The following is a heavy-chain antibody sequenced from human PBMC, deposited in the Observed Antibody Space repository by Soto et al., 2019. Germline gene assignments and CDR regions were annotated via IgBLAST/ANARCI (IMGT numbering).Heavy chain of an antibody. CDR2: ISSTYI. Sequence: GGSLRLSCAASGFTFSSYSMNWVRQAPGKGLEWVSSISSTYIYYADSIKGRFTSSRDNAKNLLYLQMNSLRADDTAVYYCARDSSGPPDYWGQGTLVTVSS. CDR1: GFTFSSYS. CDR3: ARDSSGPPDY. J-gene: IGHJ4*02. V-gene: IGHV3-21*01. D-gene: IGHD6-19*01.